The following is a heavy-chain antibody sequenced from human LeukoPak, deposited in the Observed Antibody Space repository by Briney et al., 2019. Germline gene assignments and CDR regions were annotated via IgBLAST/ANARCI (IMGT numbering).Heavy chain of an antibody. CDR3: AKDGPYGDYVRSLDY. CDR2: ISGSGGST. Sequence: GGSLRLSCAASGFTFSSYAMSWVRQAPGKGLEWVSAISGSGGSTCYADSVKGRFTISRDNSKNTLYLQMNSLRAEDTAVYYCAKDGPYGDYVRSLDYWGQGTLVTVSS. V-gene: IGHV3-23*01. CDR1: GFTFSSYA. D-gene: IGHD4-17*01. J-gene: IGHJ4*02.